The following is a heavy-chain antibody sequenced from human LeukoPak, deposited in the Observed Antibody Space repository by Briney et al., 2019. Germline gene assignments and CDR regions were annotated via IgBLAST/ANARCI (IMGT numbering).Heavy chain of an antibody. Sequence: ASVKASCKASGYTFTSYDINWVRQATGQGLEWMGWMNPNSGNTGYAQKFQGRVTMTRNTSISTAYMELSSLRSEDTAVYYCARGLGKQQLVRGDYWGQGTLVTVSS. CDR3: ARGLGKQQLVRGDY. CDR1: GYTFTSYD. D-gene: IGHD6-13*01. J-gene: IGHJ4*02. V-gene: IGHV1-8*01. CDR2: MNPNSGNT.